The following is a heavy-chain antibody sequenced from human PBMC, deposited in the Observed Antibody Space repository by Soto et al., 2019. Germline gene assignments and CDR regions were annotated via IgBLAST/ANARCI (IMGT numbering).Heavy chain of an antibody. CDR1: GFMFSSYS. J-gene: IGHJ6*02. Sequence: EVQLVESGGGLVKPGGSLRLSCAASGFMFSSYSMNWVRQAPGKGLEWVSSISSSSSYRYHADSVKGRFTISRDNAKNYLYLQMNFLTAEDTAESYCARDTGHLGVSASWPGYGMDVWGQGTTVTVSS. CDR3: ARDTGHLGVSASWPGYGMDV. D-gene: IGHD2-2*01. CDR2: ISSSSSYR. V-gene: IGHV3-21*01.